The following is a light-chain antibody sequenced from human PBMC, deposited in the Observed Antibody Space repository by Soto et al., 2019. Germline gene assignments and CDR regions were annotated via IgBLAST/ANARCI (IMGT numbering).Light chain of an antibody. Sequence: QSALTQPASVSGSPGQSVTISCTGTSSDVGTYNLVSWYQQHPAKAPQLLLYEGSKRPSGVSNRFSGSKSGNTASLTISGLQADDEADYYCSSYAGDATSDVVFGGGTKLTVL. CDR2: EGS. CDR3: SSYAGDATSDVV. CDR1: SSDVGTYNL. J-gene: IGLJ2*01. V-gene: IGLV2-23*01.